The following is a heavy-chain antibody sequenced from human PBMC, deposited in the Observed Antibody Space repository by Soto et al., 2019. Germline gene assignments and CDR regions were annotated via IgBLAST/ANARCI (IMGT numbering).Heavy chain of an antibody. Sequence: ASVKVSCKTSGYTFTGYYMHWVRQAPGQGLEGMGWINPNSGGTNYAQKFQGRVTMTRDTSISTAYMELSRLRSDDTAVYYCASGGPIVVVTAIVYNWFDPWGQGTLVTVSS. CDR2: INPNSGGT. D-gene: IGHD2-21*02. CDR1: GYTFTGYY. CDR3: ASGGPIVVVTAIVYNWFDP. J-gene: IGHJ5*02. V-gene: IGHV1-2*02.